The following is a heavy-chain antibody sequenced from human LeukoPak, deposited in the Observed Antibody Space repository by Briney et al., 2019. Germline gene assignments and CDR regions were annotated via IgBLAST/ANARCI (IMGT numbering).Heavy chain of an antibody. CDR3: ARSDYYAPFDP. D-gene: IGHD3-10*01. Sequence: SETLSLTCAVSGGSISSGGYSWSWIRQPPGKGLEWIGYIYYSGSTYYNPSLKSRVTISVDMSKNQFSLKLSSVTAADTAVYYCARSDYYAPFDPWGQGTLVTVSS. J-gene: IGHJ5*02. V-gene: IGHV4-30-4*07. CDR1: GGSISSGGYS. CDR2: IYYSGST.